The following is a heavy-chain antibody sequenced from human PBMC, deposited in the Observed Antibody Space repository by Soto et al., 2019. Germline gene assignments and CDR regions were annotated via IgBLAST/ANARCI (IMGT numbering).Heavy chain of an antibody. J-gene: IGHJ6*02. CDR2: IYYSGST. CDR1: GGSISSYY. Sequence: SETLSLTCTVSGGSISSYYWSWIRQPPGKGLEWIGYIYYSGSTNYNPSLKSRVTISVDTSKNQFSLKLSSVTAADTAVYYCARDSRVVIVDYYYYYGMDVWGQGTTVT. CDR3: ARDSRVVIVDYYYYYGMDV. V-gene: IGHV4-59*01. D-gene: IGHD3-3*01.